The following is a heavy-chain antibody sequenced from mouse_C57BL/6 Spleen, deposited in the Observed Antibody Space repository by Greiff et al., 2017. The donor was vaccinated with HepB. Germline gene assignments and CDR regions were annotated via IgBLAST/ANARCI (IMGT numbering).Heavy chain of an antibody. Sequence: QVQLKQSGAELVRPGASVTLSCKASGYTFTDYEMHWVKQTPVHGLEWIGAIDPETGGTAYNQKFKGKAILTADKSSSTAYMELRSLTSEDSAVYYCTRREPLFDYWGQGTTRTVSS. CDR1: GYTFTDYE. V-gene: IGHV1-15*01. J-gene: IGHJ2*01. CDR2: IDPETGGT. CDR3: TRREPLFDY.